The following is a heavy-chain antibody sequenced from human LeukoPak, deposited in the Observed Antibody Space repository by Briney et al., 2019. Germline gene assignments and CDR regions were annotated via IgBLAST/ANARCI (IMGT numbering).Heavy chain of an antibody. J-gene: IGHJ6*02. D-gene: IGHD3-10*01. V-gene: IGHV3-49*04. CDR2: IRSKAYGATT. Sequence: PGGSLRLSCAASGFTFSSYAMSWVRQAPGKGLEWVGFIRSKAYGATTEYAASVEGRFTISRDDSKGIAYLQMNSLETEDTAVYYCARGPILLWIHNGMDVWGPGTTVTVS. CDR3: ARGPILLWIHNGMDV. CDR1: GFTFSSYA.